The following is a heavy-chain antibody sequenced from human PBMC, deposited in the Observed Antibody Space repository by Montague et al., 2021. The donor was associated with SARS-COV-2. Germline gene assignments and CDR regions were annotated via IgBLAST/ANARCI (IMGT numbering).Heavy chain of an antibody. Sequence: SETLSLTCAVYGGSFSGYYWTWIRQSPGKGLEWIVEINHSGTTNYNFNPSLRSRVTISVDTSKSQFSLKLSSVTAADTGVYYCARWDPQTLTLIGLRGKSASDXWGQGTLVTVSS. CDR3: ARWDPQTLTLIGLRGKSASDX. D-gene: IGHD4-23*01. CDR1: GGSFSGYY. J-gene: IGHJ4*02. V-gene: IGHV4-34*01. CDR2: INHSGTT.